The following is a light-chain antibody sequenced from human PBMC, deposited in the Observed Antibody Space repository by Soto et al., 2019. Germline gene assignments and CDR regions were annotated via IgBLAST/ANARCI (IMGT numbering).Light chain of an antibody. Sequence: QLVLTQPASVSGSPGQSITISCTGTSSDVGGYNYVSWYQQHPGRAPKLMIYEVSNRPSGVSNRFSGSKSGNTASLTISGLQAEDEADYYCNSYTSSNTLGVFGGGTKLTVL. CDR1: SSDVGGYNY. CDR2: EVS. J-gene: IGLJ3*02. CDR3: NSYTSSNTLGV. V-gene: IGLV2-14*01.